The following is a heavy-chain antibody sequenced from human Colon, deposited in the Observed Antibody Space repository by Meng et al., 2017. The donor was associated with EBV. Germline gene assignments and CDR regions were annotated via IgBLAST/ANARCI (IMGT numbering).Heavy chain of an antibody. Sequence: LKQSGPGIVTSSDIPSRTCDMSGNSVSSNCAGWNWIRQSPSRGLEWLGRTYYRSKWYNDYALSVKSRITINPDTSKNLFSLQLNSVTPEDTAVYYCARVAVGISSFDYWGQGTLVTVSS. CDR1: GNSVSSNCAG. V-gene: IGHV6-1*01. J-gene: IGHJ4*02. CDR3: ARVAVGISSFDY. D-gene: IGHD1-26*01. CDR2: TYYRSKWYN.